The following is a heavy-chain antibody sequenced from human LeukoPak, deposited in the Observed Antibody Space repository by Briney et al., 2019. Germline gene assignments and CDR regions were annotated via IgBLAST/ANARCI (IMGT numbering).Heavy chain of an antibody. Sequence: SETLSLTCTVSGYSISSGYYWGWIRQPPGKGLEWIGSIYHSGSTYYNPSLKSRVTISVDTSKNQFSLKLSSVTAADTAVYYCARVGEQEGYYYDSSGYFDYWGQGTLVTVSS. V-gene: IGHV4-38-2*02. CDR3: ARVGEQEGYYYDSSGYFDY. CDR1: GYSISSGYY. D-gene: IGHD3-22*01. J-gene: IGHJ4*02. CDR2: IYHSGST.